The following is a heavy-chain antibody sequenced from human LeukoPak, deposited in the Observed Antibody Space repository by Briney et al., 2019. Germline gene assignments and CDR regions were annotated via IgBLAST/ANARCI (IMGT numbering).Heavy chain of an antibody. CDR1: GGSISSYY. V-gene: IGHV4-59*01. Sequence: SETLPLTCTVSGGSISSYYWSWIRQPPGKGLEWIGYIYYSGSTNYNPSLKSRVTISVDTSKNQFSLKLSSVTAADTAVYYCATSRDYDFWSGSGWFDPWGQGTLVTVSS. CDR2: IYYSGST. J-gene: IGHJ5*02. CDR3: ATSRDYDFWSGSGWFDP. D-gene: IGHD3-3*01.